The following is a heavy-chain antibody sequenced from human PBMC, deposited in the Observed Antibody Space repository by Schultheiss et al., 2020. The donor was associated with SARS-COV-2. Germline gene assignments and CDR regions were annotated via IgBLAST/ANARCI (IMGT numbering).Heavy chain of an antibody. D-gene: IGHD6-13*01. CDR2: ISYDGSNK. J-gene: IGHJ4*02. CDR1: GFTFSSYG. CDR3: AKSPRTYSRTPSLYYFDY. Sequence: GGSLRLSCAASGFTFSSYGMHWVRQAPGKGLEWVAVISYDGSNKYYADSVKGRFTISRDNSKNTLYLQMNSLRAEDTAVYYCAKSPRTYSRTPSLYYFDYWGQGTLVTVSS. V-gene: IGHV3-30*18.